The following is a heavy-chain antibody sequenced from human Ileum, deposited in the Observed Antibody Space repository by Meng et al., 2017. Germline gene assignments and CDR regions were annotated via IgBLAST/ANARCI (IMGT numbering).Heavy chain of an antibody. V-gene: IGHV4-34*01. Sequence: QLQLMQWCSVMLKPSETLSLTCNVYGDSFTDYYWNWIRQPPGKGLEWIGEIHYSGSTNYKPSLESRVTISEDTSQKQFSLRLSSVTAADTAVYYCARRIRGGSYLGWGQGTLVTVSS. CDR3: ARRIRGGSYLG. J-gene: IGHJ4*02. D-gene: IGHD1-26*01. CDR2: IHYSGST. CDR1: GDSFTDYY.